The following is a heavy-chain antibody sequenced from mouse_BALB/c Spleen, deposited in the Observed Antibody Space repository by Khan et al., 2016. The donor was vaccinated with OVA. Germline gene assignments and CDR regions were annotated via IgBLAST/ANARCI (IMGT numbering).Heavy chain of an antibody. CDR2: INTYTGEP. J-gene: IGHJ4*01. CDR3: ARPPYFSYTLDY. CDR1: GYTFTNYG. D-gene: IGHD2-10*01. Sequence: QIQLVQSGPELMKPGETVKISCKASGYTFTNYGMNWVKQSPGKALKWMGWINTYTGEPTYADDFKGRFAFSLETSATTAYLQINNLKNEDTATXFCARPPYFSYTLDYWGQGTSVTVSS. V-gene: IGHV9-3-1*01.